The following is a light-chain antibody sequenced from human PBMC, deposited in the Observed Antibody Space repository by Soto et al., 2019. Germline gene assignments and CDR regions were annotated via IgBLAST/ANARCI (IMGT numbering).Light chain of an antibody. V-gene: IGKV1-39*01. Sequence: DIQVTQSPSSLSASVGDRVTISCRASQSISGYLNWYQQKPGKAPNLLIFDASSLQSGVPSRFSGRGSGAEYTITISSLKPEDFATYFYQHHYSNFPITFGQGTRLEIK. CDR2: DAS. J-gene: IGKJ5*01. CDR3: QHHYSNFPIT. CDR1: QSISGY.